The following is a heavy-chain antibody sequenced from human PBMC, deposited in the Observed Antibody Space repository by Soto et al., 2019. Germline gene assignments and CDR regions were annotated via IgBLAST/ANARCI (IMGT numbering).Heavy chain of an antibody. CDR2: INSDGSST. Sequence: GGSLRLSCAASGFTFSSYWMHWVRQAPGKGLVWVSRINSDGSSTSYADSVKGRFTISRDNAKNTLYLQMNSLRAEDTAVYYCAREYITMSTVAVAGLDYWGQGTLVTVSS. CDR3: AREYITMSTVAVAGLDY. D-gene: IGHD6-19*01. J-gene: IGHJ4*02. V-gene: IGHV3-74*01. CDR1: GFTFSSYW.